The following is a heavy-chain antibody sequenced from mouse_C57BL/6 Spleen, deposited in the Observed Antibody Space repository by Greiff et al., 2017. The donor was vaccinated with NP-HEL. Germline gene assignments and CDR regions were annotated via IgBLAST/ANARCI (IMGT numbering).Heavy chain of an antibody. CDR2: INPNNGGT. Sequence: VQLQQSGPELVKPGASVKISFKASGYTFPDYYLNWVKQSHGKSLEWIGDINPNNGGTSYNQKFKGKATLTVDKSSSTAYMELRSLTSEDSAVYYCARIGNEDWGQGTTLTVSS. D-gene: IGHD2-1*01. CDR3: ARIGNED. V-gene: IGHV1-26*01. J-gene: IGHJ2*01. CDR1: GYTFPDYY.